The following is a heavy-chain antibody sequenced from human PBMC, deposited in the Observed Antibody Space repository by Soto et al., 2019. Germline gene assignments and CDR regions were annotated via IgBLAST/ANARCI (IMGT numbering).Heavy chain of an antibody. CDR3: ARPRRVPWELWDYYYYAMAV. D-gene: IGHD1-26*01. Sequence: GGSLRLSCAASGFTFSCYSMNWFRQAPGKGLERVSSISSSSRYLYYSDSVKGQFTIADGNAKNSLYLQMNGQTAEDTAVYYCARPRRVPWELWDYYYYAMAVWGQGATVTVS. J-gene: IGHJ6*02. CDR1: GFTFSCYS. CDR2: ISSSSRYL. V-gene: IGHV3-21*01.